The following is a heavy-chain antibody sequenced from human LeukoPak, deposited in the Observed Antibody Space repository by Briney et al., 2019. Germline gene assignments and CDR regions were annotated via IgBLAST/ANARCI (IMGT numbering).Heavy chain of an antibody. V-gene: IGHV1-8*01. CDR1: GYTFTSYD. CDR2: MNPNSGNT. D-gene: IGHD3-22*01. CDR3: ARGAKYDSSGYYYPNEYFQH. J-gene: IGHJ1*01. Sequence: ASVKVSCKASGYTFTSYDINWVRQATGQGLEWMGWMNPNSGNTGYAQKFQGRVTMTRNTSISTAYMELRSLRSDDTAVYYCARGAKYDSSGYYYPNEYFQHWGQGTLVTVSS.